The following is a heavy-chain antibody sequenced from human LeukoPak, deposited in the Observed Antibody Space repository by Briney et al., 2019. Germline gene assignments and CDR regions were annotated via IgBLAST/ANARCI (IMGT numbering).Heavy chain of an antibody. J-gene: IGHJ4*02. CDR3: ARVTAYYGSGISDY. Sequence: DSVKGRFTISRDNAKNTLYLQMNSLRAEDTAVYYCARVTAYYGSGISDYWGQGTLVTVSS. V-gene: IGHV3-74*01. D-gene: IGHD3-10*01.